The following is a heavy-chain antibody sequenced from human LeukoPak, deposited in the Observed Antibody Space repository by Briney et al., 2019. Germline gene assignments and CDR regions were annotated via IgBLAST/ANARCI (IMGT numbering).Heavy chain of an antibody. CDR1: GGSISSGSYY. V-gene: IGHV4-61*02. CDR3: ARAGGGLRYFFDI. Sequence: SETLSLTCTVSGGSISSGSYYLSWIRQPAGKGLEWIGRIYTSGSTNYNPSLKSRVTISVDTSKNQFSLKLSSVTAAATAVYYCARAGGGLRYFFDIWGQGTMVTVSS. CDR2: IYTSGST. J-gene: IGHJ3*02. D-gene: IGHD3-9*01.